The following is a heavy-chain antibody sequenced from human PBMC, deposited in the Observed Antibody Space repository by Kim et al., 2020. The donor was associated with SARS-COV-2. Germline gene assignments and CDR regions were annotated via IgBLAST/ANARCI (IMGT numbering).Heavy chain of an antibody. CDR3: VPWADCSGGSCSS. D-gene: IGHD2-15*01. CDR1: GFTFSSYA. V-gene: IGHV3-30*04. Sequence: GGSLRLSCAASGFTFSSYAMHWVRQAPGKGLEWVAVISYDGSNKYYADSVKGRFTISRDNSKNTLYLQMNSLRAEDTAVYYCVPWADCSGGSCSSWGQGT. CDR2: ISYDGSNK. J-gene: IGHJ4*02.